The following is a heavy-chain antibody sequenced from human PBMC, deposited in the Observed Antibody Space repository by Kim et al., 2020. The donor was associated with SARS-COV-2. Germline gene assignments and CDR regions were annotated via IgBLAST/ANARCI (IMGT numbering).Heavy chain of an antibody. D-gene: IGHD6-13*01. CDR1: GGSISNYY. J-gene: IGHJ3*02. CDR3: ARRRGSNWSDAFDI. Sequence: SETLSLTCTVSGGSISNYYWSWIRQPPGKGLDWIGYVSYSGTTNYNPSLKSRLTISVDTSKNQFSLNLNSVTAADTAVYFCARRRGSNWSDAFDIRGHGT. CDR2: VSYSGTT. V-gene: IGHV4-59*08.